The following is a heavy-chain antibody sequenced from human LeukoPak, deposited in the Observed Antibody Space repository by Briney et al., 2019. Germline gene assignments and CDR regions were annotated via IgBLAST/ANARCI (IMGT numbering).Heavy chain of an antibody. CDR2: IYYSGST. V-gene: IGHV4-59*01. Sequence: PSETLSLTCTVSGGSINSYYWSWIRQPPWKGLEWIGYIYYSGSTNYNPSLKSRVTISLDTSKNQFSLKLTSVTAADSAVYYCARGYGSGNFDYWGQGTLVTVSS. D-gene: IGHD3-10*01. CDR1: GGSINSYY. CDR3: ARGYGSGNFDY. J-gene: IGHJ4*02.